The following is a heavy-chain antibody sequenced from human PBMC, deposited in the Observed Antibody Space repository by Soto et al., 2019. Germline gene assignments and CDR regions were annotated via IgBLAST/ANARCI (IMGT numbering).Heavy chain of an antibody. CDR3: ARDQFGRVLMGFDP. Sequence: SETLSLTCTVSGGSISSYYWSWIRQPPGKGLEWIGYIYYSGSTNYNPSLKSRVTISVDTSKNQFSLKLSSVTAADTAVYYCARDQFGRVLMGFDPWGQGTLVTVSS. CDR1: GGSISSYY. J-gene: IGHJ5*02. CDR2: IYYSGST. D-gene: IGHD2-8*01. V-gene: IGHV4-59*01.